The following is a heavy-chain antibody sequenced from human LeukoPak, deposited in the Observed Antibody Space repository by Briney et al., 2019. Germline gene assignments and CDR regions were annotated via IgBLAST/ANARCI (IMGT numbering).Heavy chain of an antibody. CDR3: ARAVSGYFDY. Sequence: GGSLRLSCAASGFTFSSYAMSWVRQAPGKGLEWVSAISGSGDSTYYADSVKGRFTISRDNSKNTLYLQMNSLRVEDTAVYYCARAVSGYFDYWGQGTLVTVSS. D-gene: IGHD1-14*01. V-gene: IGHV3-23*01. CDR1: GFTFSSYA. CDR2: ISGSGDST. J-gene: IGHJ4*02.